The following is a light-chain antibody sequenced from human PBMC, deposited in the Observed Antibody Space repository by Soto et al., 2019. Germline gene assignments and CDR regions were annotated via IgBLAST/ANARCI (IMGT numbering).Light chain of an antibody. CDR2: KAS. V-gene: IGKV1-5*03. Sequence: DIQMTQSPFTLSASVGDRVTITCRASQSISDWLAWYQQKPGKAPKLLIYKASSLESGVPSRFSGSGSGTEFSLTISSLQPDDFATYYCQQYNSHSYTFGQGTKVDIK. CDR1: QSISDW. CDR3: QQYNSHSYT. J-gene: IGKJ1*01.